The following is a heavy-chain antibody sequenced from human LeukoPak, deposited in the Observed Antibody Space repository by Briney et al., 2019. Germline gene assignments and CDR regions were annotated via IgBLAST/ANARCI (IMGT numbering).Heavy chain of an antibody. J-gene: IGHJ4*02. D-gene: IGHD5-24*01. CDR3: AKVCRDGYNYRPFDY. CDR1: GFTFSSYNIYG. Sequence: GGSLRLSCTASGFTFSSYNIYGMSWVRQSPGKGLEWVSSISGSGGSTYYVDSVKGRFTISRDNSKNTLYLQMNSLRAEDTAVYYCAKVCRDGYNYRPFDYWGQGTLVTVSS. CDR2: ISGSGGST. V-gene: IGHV3-23*01.